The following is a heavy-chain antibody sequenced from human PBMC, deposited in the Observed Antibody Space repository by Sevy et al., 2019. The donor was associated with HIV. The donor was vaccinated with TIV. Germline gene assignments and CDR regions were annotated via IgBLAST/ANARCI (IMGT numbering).Heavy chain of an antibody. Sequence: GGSLRLSCAASGFTFSSYNMNWVRQAPGKGLEWVSSVSGSSNYIYYAESVKGRFIVSRYNAKNTLYLQMNSLGADDTSGYYCARGPPDGSYDYFDYWGQGTLVTVSS. J-gene: IGHJ4*02. D-gene: IGHD1-26*01. CDR2: VSGSSNYI. CDR3: ARGPPDGSYDYFDY. CDR1: GFTFSSYN. V-gene: IGHV3-21*06.